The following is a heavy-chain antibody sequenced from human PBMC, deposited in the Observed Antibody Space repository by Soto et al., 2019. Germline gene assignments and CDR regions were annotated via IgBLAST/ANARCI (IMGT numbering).Heavy chain of an antibody. V-gene: IGHV1-18*01. J-gene: IGHJ6*02. CDR3: ASYHLNSYYYGMDV. Sequence: ASVKVSCKASGYTFTSYGISWVRQAPGQGLEWMGWISAYNGNTDYAQKLQGRVTMTTDTSTSTAYMELRSLRSDDTAVYYCASYHLNSYYYGMDVWGQGTTVTVSS. CDR2: ISAYNGNT. CDR1: GYTFTSYG.